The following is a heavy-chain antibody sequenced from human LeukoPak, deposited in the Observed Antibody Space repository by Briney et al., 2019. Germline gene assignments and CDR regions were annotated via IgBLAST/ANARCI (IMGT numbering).Heavy chain of an antibody. CDR1: GYTFTGYY. CDR2: INPNSCGT. CDR3: ARDPRDPMYSSSSGSLYYYYYYMDV. Sequence: ASVKVSCKASGYTFTGYYMHWVRQAPGQGLEWMGWINPNSCGTNYAQKFQGRVTMPRDTAISTGYMELSRLRSDDTAVYYCARDPRDPMYSSSSGSLYYYYYYMDVWGKGTTVTVSS. V-gene: IGHV1-2*02. J-gene: IGHJ6*03. D-gene: IGHD6-6*01.